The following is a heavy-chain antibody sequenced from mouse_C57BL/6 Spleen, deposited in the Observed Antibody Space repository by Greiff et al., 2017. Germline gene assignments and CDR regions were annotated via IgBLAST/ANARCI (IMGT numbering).Heavy chain of an antibody. CDR3: ARDYYGSSYVETWFAY. CDR2: IFPGSGST. D-gene: IGHD1-1*01. CDR1: GYTFTDYY. V-gene: IGHV1-75*01. J-gene: IGHJ3*01. Sequence: QVQLKESGPELVKPGASVKISCKASGYTFTDYYINWVKQRPGQGLEWIGWIFPGSGSTYYNEKFKGKATLTVDKSSSTAYMLLSSLTSEDSAVYFCARDYYGSSYVETWFAYWGQGTLGTVSA.